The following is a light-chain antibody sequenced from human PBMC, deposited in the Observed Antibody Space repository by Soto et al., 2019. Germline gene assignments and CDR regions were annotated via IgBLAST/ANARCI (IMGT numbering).Light chain of an antibody. V-gene: IGLV2-14*03. CDR1: SRNVGGYNF. CDR2: DVT. CDR3: SSYTTSSTHL. Sequence: QSALTQPASVSGSPGQSITISCTGTSRNVGGYNFVSWHQHHPGKAPKLIIYDVTDRPSGVSNRFSGSKSGNTASLTISGLRAEDEADYYCSSYTTSSTHLFGGGTQLTVL. J-gene: IGLJ7*01.